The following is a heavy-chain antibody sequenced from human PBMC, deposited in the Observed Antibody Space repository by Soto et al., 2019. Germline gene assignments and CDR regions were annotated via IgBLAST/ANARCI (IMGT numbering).Heavy chain of an antibody. J-gene: IGHJ5*02. D-gene: IGHD1-1*01. Sequence: PGGSLRLSCVASGFDFSDFHISRVRQAPGKGLEWISYISSSLGHTDYAESVKGRFTISRDNDKSSVFLEMSDLGSDDTAVYYCADNRNFGLNLCGQGTPVTVSS. V-gene: IGHV3-11*03. CDR3: ADNRNFGLNL. CDR2: ISSSLGHT. CDR1: GFDFSDFH.